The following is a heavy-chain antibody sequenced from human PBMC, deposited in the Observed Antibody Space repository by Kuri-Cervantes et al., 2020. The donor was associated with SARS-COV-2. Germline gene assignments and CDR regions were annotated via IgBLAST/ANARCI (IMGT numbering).Heavy chain of an antibody. CDR2: IYHSGST. Sequence: ESLKISCTVSGGSISGNSWTWIRQPPGKGLEWIGSIYHSGSTYYNPSLKSRVTISVDTSKNQFSLKLSSVTAADTAVYYCARHGGIAVAGTFDYWGQGTLVTVSS. J-gene: IGHJ4*02. CDR1: GGSISGNS. D-gene: IGHD6-19*01. CDR3: ARHGGIAVAGTFDY. V-gene: IGHV4-38-2*02.